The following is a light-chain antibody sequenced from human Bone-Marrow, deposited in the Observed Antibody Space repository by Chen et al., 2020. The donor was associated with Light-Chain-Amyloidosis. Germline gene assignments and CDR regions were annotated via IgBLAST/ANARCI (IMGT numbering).Light chain of an antibody. J-gene: IGLJ2*01. CDR2: RDT. CDR1: DLPTKY. CDR3: QSADSSGTYEVI. V-gene: IGLV3-25*03. Sequence: SYELTQPPSVSVSPGQTARITCSGDDLPTKYAYWYQQKPGQAPVLVIHRDTERPSGISELFSGPSSGTTATLTISAVQAEDEADYHCQSADSSGTYEVIFGGGTKLTVL.